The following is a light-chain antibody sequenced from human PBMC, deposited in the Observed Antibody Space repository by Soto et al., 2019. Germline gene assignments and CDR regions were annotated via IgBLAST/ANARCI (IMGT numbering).Light chain of an antibody. V-gene: IGLV2-14*03. J-gene: IGLJ1*01. CDR3: SSYTRSSTYV. CDR2: DVS. CDR1: SSDVGGYNY. Sequence: QSVLTQPASVSGSPGQSITISCSGTSSDVGGYNYVFWYQHHPGKAPKLMIYDVSNRPSGVSNRFSGSKSGNTASLTISGLQAEDEADYYCSSYTRSSTYVFGTGTKVTVL.